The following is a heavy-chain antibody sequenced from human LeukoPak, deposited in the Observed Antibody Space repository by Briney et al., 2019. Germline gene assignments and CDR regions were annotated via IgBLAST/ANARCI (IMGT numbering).Heavy chain of an antibody. J-gene: IGHJ4*02. CDR1: GFTVSSKY. Sequence: PGGSLRLSCSASGFTVSSKYMSWVSQAPGKGLEWVSVIYSGGRTHYADSVKGRFTISRDNSKNTLYLQMNSLRAEDTAVYYCARLGGSFDYFDYWGQGTLVTVSS. D-gene: IGHD1-1*01. CDR2: IYSGGRT. CDR3: ARLGGSFDYFDY. V-gene: IGHV3-53*01.